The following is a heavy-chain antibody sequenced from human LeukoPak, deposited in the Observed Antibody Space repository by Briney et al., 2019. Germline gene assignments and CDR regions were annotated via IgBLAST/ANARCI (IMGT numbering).Heavy chain of an antibody. CDR3: ARGDTAMVDY. J-gene: IGHJ4*02. CDR2: ISSSDSTI. V-gene: IGHV3-48*03. CDR1: GFTLSSYE. Sequence: GGSLRLSCAASGFTLSSYEMNWVRQAPGKGLEWVSYISSSDSTIYYADSVKGRFTISRDNAKNSLFLQMNSLRVEDTAVYYCARGDTAMVDYWGQGTLVTVSS. D-gene: IGHD5-18*01.